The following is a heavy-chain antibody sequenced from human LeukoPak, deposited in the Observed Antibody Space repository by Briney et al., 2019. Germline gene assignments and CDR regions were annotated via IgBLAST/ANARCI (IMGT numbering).Heavy chain of an antibody. Sequence: SGGSLRLSCAASGFTFSSYEMNWVRQAPGKGLEWVASISSSSSYIYYADSVKGRFTISRDNAKNTLYLQMNSLRAEDTAVYYCARDTIVGATSFDYWGQGTLVTVSS. CDR3: ARDTIVGATSFDY. V-gene: IGHV3-21*01. J-gene: IGHJ4*02. D-gene: IGHD1-26*01. CDR2: ISSSSSYI. CDR1: GFTFSSYE.